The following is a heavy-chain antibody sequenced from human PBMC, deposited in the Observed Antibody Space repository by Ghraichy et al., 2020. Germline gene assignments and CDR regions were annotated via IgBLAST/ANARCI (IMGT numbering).Heavy chain of an antibody. CDR2: IKQDGSEK. D-gene: IGHD3-22*01. J-gene: IGHJ4*02. Sequence: GGSLRLSCAASGFTFSSYWMSWVRQAPGKGLEWVANIKQDGSEKYYVDSVKGRFTISRDTAKNSLYLQMNSLRAEDTAVYFCARGNYYDSSGYYIFSDYWGQGTLVTVSS. V-gene: IGHV3-7*03. CDR1: GFTFSSYW. CDR3: ARGNYYDSSGYYIFSDY.